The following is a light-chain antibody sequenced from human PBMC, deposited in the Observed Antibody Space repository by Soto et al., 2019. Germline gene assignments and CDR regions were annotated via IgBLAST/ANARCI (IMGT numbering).Light chain of an antibody. Sequence: QSALTQPASVSGSPGQSITISCTGTSSDVGGYNYVSWYQQHPGKAPKLMIYEVSNRPSGVSNRFSGSKSGNTASLTTSGLQAEDEADYYCSSYTSSSTRGVVFGGGTKLTVL. CDR3: SSYTSSSTRGVV. V-gene: IGLV2-14*01. CDR1: SSDVGGYNY. CDR2: EVS. J-gene: IGLJ2*01.